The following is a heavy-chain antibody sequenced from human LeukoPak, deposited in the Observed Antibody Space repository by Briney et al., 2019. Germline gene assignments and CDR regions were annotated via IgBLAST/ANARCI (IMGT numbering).Heavy chain of an antibody. CDR3: AKLGYCSSTSCYVGYFQH. Sequence: GGSLRLSCAASGFTFSSYGMHWVRQAPGKGLEWVAFIRYDGSNKYYADSVKGRFTISRDNSKNTLYLQMNSLRAEDTAVYYCAKLGYCSSTSCYVGYFQHWGQGTLVTVSS. J-gene: IGHJ1*01. CDR2: IRYDGSNK. D-gene: IGHD2-2*01. CDR1: GFTFSSYG. V-gene: IGHV3-30*02.